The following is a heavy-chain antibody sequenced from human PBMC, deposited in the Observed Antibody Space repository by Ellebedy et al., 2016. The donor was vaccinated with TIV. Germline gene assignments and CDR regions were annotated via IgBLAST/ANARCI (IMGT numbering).Heavy chain of an antibody. Sequence: GESLKISCAASGFPLRSHDMNWVRQAPGKGLEWVSVMSDSGGSTDYADSVKGRFTISRDNSKNTLYLQMNRLRAEDTAVYYCATSGQPRENDMGVWGQGTTVTVSS. J-gene: IGHJ6*02. V-gene: IGHV3-23*01. D-gene: IGHD3-10*01. CDR3: ATSGQPRENDMGV. CDR2: MSDSGGST. CDR1: GFPLRSHD.